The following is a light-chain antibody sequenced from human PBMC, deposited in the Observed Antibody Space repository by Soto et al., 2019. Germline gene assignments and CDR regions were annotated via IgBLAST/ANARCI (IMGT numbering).Light chain of an antibody. CDR3: SSDATSIGV. CDR1: SSDIGGYNY. CDR2: EVS. V-gene: IGLV2-14*03. Sequence: QSVLTQPASVSGSPGQSITISCTGSSSDIGGYNYVSWYQQYPGKAPRLLIYEVSNRPSGVSNRFSGYKSGNTASLTISGLQAEDEADYYCSSDATSIGVFGGGTKLPVL. J-gene: IGLJ3*02.